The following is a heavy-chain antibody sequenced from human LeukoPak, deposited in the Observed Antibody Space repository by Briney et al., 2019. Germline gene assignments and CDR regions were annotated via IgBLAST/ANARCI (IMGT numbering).Heavy chain of an antibody. J-gene: IGHJ4*02. V-gene: IGHV3-23*01. CDR2: IFGSGGSA. D-gene: IGHD6-19*01. CDR3: GKTTTGYSSGQKPAWPVDY. CDR1: GFTFGSYA. Sequence: GGSLRLSCEASGFTFGSYAMYWVRQAPGKGLEGAAGIFGSGGSAHYADSAKGRFTISRDNSKSTVYLQINSLRAEDTAVYYCGKTTTGYSSGQKPAWPVDYWGQGTLVTVSS.